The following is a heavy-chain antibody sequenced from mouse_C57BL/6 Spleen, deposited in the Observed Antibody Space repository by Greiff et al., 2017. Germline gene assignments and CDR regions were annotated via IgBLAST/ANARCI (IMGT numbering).Heavy chain of an antibody. CDR3: ARWLRYYGSSYAMDY. D-gene: IGHD1-1*01. Sequence: QVQLQQPGAELVMPGASVKLSCKASGYTFTSYWMHWVKQRPGQGLEWSGEIDPSDSYTNYNQKFKGKSTLTVDKSSSTAYMQLSSLTSEDSAVYYCARWLRYYGSSYAMDYWGQGTSVTVSS. CDR1: GYTFTSYW. CDR2: IDPSDSYT. V-gene: IGHV1-69*01. J-gene: IGHJ4*01.